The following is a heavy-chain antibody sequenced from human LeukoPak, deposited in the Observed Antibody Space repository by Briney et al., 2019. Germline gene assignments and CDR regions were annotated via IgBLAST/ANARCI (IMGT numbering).Heavy chain of an antibody. CDR3: ARDREYFFDY. CDR1: GFTFSNYV. CDR2: IARDGSNK. D-gene: IGHD2/OR15-2a*01. V-gene: IGHV3-30*03. Sequence: GGSLRLSCAASGFTFSNYVMQWVRQAPGKGLEWVALIARDGSNKYYADSVKGRFTISRDNSKNTLYLQMNSLRAEDTAAYYCARDREYFFDYWGQGTLVTVSS. J-gene: IGHJ4*02.